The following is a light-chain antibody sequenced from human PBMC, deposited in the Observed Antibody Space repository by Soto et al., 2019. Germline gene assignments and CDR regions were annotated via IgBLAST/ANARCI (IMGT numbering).Light chain of an antibody. CDR2: DVS. V-gene: IGLV2-14*03. CDR3: SSYTSSTTLYV. Sequence: QSALTQPASVCGSPGQSITISCTGASSDVGNYNYVSWYQQHPGKAPKLIIYDVSNRPSGVSNRFSGSKSGNTASLTISGLQAEDEADYYCSSYTSSTTLYVFGTGTKATVL. CDR1: SSDVGNYNY. J-gene: IGLJ1*01.